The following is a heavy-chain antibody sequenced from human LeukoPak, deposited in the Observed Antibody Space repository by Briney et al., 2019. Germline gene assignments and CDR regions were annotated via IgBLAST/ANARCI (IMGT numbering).Heavy chain of an antibody. Sequence: SQTLSLTCTVSGGSISSGDYYWSWIRQPPGTGLEWIGYIYYSGSTYYNPSLKSRVTISVDTSKNQFSLKLSSVTAADTAVYYCARDIWNGAFDIWGQGTMVTVSS. CDR3: ARDIWNGAFDI. D-gene: IGHD1-1*01. J-gene: IGHJ3*02. CDR1: GGSISSGDYY. V-gene: IGHV4-30-4*01. CDR2: IYYSGST.